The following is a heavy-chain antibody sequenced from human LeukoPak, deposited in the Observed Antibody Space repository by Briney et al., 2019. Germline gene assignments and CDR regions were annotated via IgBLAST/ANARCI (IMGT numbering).Heavy chain of an antibody. Sequence: PGGSPRLSRAASVFTFSSYAMSWVRQAPGKGLEWVSAISGSGGSTYYADSVKGRFTISRDNSKNTLYLQMNSLRAGDTAVYYCARDSFRGRYSDYWGQGTLVTVSS. D-gene: IGHD3-16*02. V-gene: IGHV3-23*01. CDR2: ISGSGGST. J-gene: IGHJ4*02. CDR3: ARDSFRGRYSDY. CDR1: VFTFSSYA.